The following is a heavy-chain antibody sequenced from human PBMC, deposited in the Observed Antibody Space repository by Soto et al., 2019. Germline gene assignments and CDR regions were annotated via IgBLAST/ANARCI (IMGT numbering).Heavy chain of an antibody. CDR1: GFTFSSYA. J-gene: IGHJ4*02. CDR3: AKDKAMIVLVIASV. V-gene: IGHV3-23*01. D-gene: IGHD3-22*01. Sequence: GGSLRLCCAASGFTFSSYAMSWVRQAPGKGLEWVSAISGSGGSTYYADSVKGRFTISRDNSKNTLYLQMNSLRAEDTAVYYCAKDKAMIVLVIASVWGQGTLVTVSS. CDR2: ISGSGGST.